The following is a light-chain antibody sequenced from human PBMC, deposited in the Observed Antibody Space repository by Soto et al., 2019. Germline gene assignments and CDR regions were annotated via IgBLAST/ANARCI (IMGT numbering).Light chain of an antibody. CDR3: SPYAGIKNYV. Sequence: QSALTQPPSASGSPGQSVTISCTGTSSDVGAHNFVSWHQQHPGKAPQLMVYEVSKRPSGVPDRFSGSKSGNTASLTVSGLQAEVEADYYCSPYAGIKNYVFGTGPKVTVL. CDR2: EVS. V-gene: IGLV2-8*01. CDR1: SSDVGAHNF. J-gene: IGLJ1*01.